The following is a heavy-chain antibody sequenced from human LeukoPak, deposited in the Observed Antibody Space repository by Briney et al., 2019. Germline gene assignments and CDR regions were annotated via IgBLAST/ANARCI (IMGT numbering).Heavy chain of an antibody. CDR1: GFKFNSYA. Sequence: GGSLRLSCVASGFKFNSYAIHWVRQAPGKGLQWVTVISYDGSNKYYADSVKGRFTISRDNSKNTVYLQMNSLRAEDTAAYHCAQGGSEIYYFYHGMDVWGRGTTVTVSS. V-gene: IGHV3-30*18. J-gene: IGHJ6*02. CDR3: AQGGSEIYYFYHGMDV. CDR2: ISYDGSNK. D-gene: IGHD3-10*01.